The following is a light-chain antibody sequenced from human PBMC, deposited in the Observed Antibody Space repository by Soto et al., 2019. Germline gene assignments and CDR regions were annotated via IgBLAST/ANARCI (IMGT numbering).Light chain of an antibody. V-gene: IGLV2-14*01. Sequence: QSALTQPASVSGSPGQSITISCTGTSSDVGDYNYVSWYQQHPGKAPKLMIYEVSNRPSGVSNRFSGSKSGNTASLPISGLQPEDEDDYYCSSYSSSSTLYVFGTGTKVTVL. J-gene: IGLJ1*01. CDR2: EVS. CDR3: SSYSSSSTLYV. CDR1: SSDVGDYNY.